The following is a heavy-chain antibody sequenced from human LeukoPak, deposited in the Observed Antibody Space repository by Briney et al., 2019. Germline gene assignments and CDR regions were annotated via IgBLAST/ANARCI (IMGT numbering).Heavy chain of an antibody. V-gene: IGHV4-34*01. D-gene: IGHD1-26*01. CDR3: ARGRIANSGSYAY. CDR2: INHSGST. Sequence: KSSETLSLTCAVYGGSFSGYYWSWIRQPPGKGLEWIGEINHSGSTNYNPSLKSRVTISVDTSKNQFSLKLSSVTAADTAVYYCARGRIANSGSYAYWGQGTLVTVSS. J-gene: IGHJ4*02. CDR1: GGSFSGYY.